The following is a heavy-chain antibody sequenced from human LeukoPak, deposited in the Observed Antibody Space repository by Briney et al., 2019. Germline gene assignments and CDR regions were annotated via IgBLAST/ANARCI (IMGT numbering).Heavy chain of an antibody. D-gene: IGHD3/OR15-3a*01. J-gene: IGHJ4*02. V-gene: IGHV3-73*01. CDR3: ARLPGGGLYYFDY. CDR1: GFTFSGSA. Sequence: LAGGSLRLSCAASGFTFSGSAMHWVRQASGKGLEWVGRIRSKANSYATAYAASVKGRFTISRDDSKNTAYLQMNSLKASDTAMYYCARLPGGGLYYFDYWGQGTLVTVSS. CDR2: IRSKANSYAT.